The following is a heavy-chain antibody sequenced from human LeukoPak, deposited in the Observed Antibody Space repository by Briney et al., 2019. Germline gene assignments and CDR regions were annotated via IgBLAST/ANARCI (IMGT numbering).Heavy chain of an antibody. J-gene: IGHJ4*02. D-gene: IGHD6-19*01. CDR2: INAGNGNT. Sequence: ASVKVSCKASGYTFTSYAMHWVRQAPGQRLEWMGWINAGNGNTKYSQKFQGRVTITRDTSASTAYMELSSLRSEDTAVYYCARFTVQWLVEGGYYFDYWGQGTLVTVSS. CDR1: GYTFTSYA. CDR3: ARFTVQWLVEGGYYFDY. V-gene: IGHV1-3*01.